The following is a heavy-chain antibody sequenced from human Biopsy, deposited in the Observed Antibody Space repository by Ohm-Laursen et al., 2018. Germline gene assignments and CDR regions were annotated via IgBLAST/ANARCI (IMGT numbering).Heavy chain of an antibody. CDR3: GKDPDWWRGGKGDF. V-gene: IGHV3-23*01. J-gene: IGHJ4*02. CDR2: ISGSGGNT. D-gene: IGHD3-3*01. Sequence: SLRLSCSASGFTFPSFTMSWVRQAPGKGLQWVSGISGSGGNTYYADSARGRFNISRDNSKNRLYLQMTGLRAEDSALYYCGKDPDWWRGGKGDFWGRGTLVTVSS. CDR1: GFTFPSFT.